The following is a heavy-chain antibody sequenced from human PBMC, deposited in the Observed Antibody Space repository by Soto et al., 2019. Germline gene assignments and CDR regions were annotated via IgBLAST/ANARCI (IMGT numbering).Heavy chain of an antibody. CDR1: GGTFSSYA. CDR3: ARVGYYYDSSGGWFDP. D-gene: IGHD3-22*01. V-gene: IGHV1-69*06. CDR2: IIPIFGTA. Sequence: GASVKVSCKASGGTFSSYAISWVRQAPGQGLEWMGGIIPIFGTANYAQKFQGGVTITADKSTSTAYMELSSLRSEDTAVYYCARVGYYYDSSGGWFDPWGQGTLVTVSS. J-gene: IGHJ5*02.